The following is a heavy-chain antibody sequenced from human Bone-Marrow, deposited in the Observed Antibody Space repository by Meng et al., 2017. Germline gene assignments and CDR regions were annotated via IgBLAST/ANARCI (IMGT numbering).Heavy chain of an antibody. J-gene: IGHJ4*02. CDR1: GCTVTVYH. CDR3: ARGGYYYETSGPDY. D-gene: IGHD3-22*01. V-gene: IGHV3-66*02. CDR2: IYSGGVT. Sequence: DVQSLGSVGGLVKRGESLGLSCSASGCTVTVYHMTCVRQAPGKGLEWVSGIYSGGVTYYADSVKVRFTISRDNSNNRVYLQMNSLRPDDTAVYYCARGGYYYETSGPDYWGQGTLVTVSS.